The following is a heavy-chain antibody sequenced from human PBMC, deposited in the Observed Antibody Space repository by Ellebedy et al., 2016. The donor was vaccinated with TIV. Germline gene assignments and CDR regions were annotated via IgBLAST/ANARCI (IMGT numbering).Heavy chain of an antibody. V-gene: IGHV3-23*01. CDR3: ATRPNCRGGTCPFDH. CDR2: IGGRGTT. Sequence: GESLKISCAASGFTFNSYSMTWVRQAPGKVLEWVSTIGGRGTTYYADSVKGRFTISRDESKNTLYLQMDSLRAEDTAAYYCATRPNCRGGTCPFDHWGQGTPVTVSS. J-gene: IGHJ4*02. D-gene: IGHD2-15*01. CDR1: GFTFNSYS.